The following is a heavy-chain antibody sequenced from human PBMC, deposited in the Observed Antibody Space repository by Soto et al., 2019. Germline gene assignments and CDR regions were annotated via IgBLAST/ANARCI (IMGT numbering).Heavy chain of an antibody. V-gene: IGHV3-33*01. Sequence: SLRLSCAASGFTFSSYGMHWVRQAPGKGLEWVAVIWYDGSNKYYADSVKGRFTISRDNSKNTLYLQMNSLRAEDTAVYYCARDAPLAGTHDAFDIWGQGTMVTVSS. J-gene: IGHJ3*02. CDR1: GFTFSSYG. CDR3: ARDAPLAGTHDAFDI. D-gene: IGHD1-1*01. CDR2: IWYDGSNK.